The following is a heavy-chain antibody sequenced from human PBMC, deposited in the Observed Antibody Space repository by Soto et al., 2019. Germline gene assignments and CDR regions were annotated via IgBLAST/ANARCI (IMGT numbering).Heavy chain of an antibody. V-gene: IGHV3-30*14. CDR2: IHSDVTT. CDR1: GFTFSSYA. CDR3: ARELSGSWYNWFDP. D-gene: IGHD5-12*01. Sequence: HPGGSLRLSCAASGFTFSSYAMHWVRQAPGKGLEWVAVIHSDVTTYYADSVKGRFIISRDNSKDTLYLQMNRLRAEDTAVYYCARELSGSWYNWFDPWGQGTLVTVSS. J-gene: IGHJ5*02.